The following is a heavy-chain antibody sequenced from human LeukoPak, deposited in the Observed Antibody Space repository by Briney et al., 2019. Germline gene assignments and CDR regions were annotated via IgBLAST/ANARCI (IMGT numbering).Heavy chain of an antibody. D-gene: IGHD3-10*01. CDR3: AKDYNLAYYYGSGFDY. CDR1: GFTFSDYY. CDR2: ISSSGSTI. J-gene: IGHJ4*02. Sequence: GGSLRLSCAASGFTFSDYYMSWIRQAPGKGLEWVSYISSSGSTIYYADSVKGRFTISRDNAKNSLYLQMNSLRAEDTAVYYCAKDYNLAYYYGSGFDYWGQGTLVTVSS. V-gene: IGHV3-11*04.